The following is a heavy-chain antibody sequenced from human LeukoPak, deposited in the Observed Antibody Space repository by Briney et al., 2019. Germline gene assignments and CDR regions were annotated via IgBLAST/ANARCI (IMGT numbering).Heavy chain of an antibody. CDR1: GGSISSYY. V-gene: IGHV4-59*08. J-gene: IGHJ4*02. CDR3: ARRGYSGYDHPYYFDY. CDR2: IYYSGST. D-gene: IGHD5-12*01. Sequence: SETLSLTCTVSGGSISSYYWSWIRQPPGKGLEWIGYIYYSGSTNYNPSLKSRVTISVDTSKNQFSLKLSSVTAADTAVYYCARRGYSGYDHPYYFDYWGQGTLDTVSS.